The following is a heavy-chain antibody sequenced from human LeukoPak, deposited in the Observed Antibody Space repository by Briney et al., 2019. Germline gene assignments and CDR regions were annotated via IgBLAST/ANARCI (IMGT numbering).Heavy chain of an antibody. D-gene: IGHD6-19*01. V-gene: IGHV4-61*02. CDR3: AREVAVAGRMDWFDP. Sequence: PSETLSLTCTVSGGSISSGSYYWSWIRQPAGKGLEWIGRIYTSGSTNYNPSLKSRVTISVDTSKNQFSLKLSSVTAADTAVYYCAREVAVAGRMDWFDPWGQGTLVTVSS. CDR1: GGSISSGSYY. CDR2: IYTSGST. J-gene: IGHJ5*02.